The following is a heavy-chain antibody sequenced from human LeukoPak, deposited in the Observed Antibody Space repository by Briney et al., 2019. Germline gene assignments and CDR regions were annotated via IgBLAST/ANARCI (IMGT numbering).Heavy chain of an antibody. CDR1: GYTFTVYY. Sequence: GASVTVSRKASGYTFTVYYMHWVRQAPGQGLEWMGWINPNSGGTNYAQKFQGRVTMTRDTSISTAYMELSRLRSDDTAVYYCASRQEWLFLGFGPWGQGTLVTVSS. CDR2: INPNSGGT. CDR3: ASRQEWLFLGFGP. D-gene: IGHD3-3*01. J-gene: IGHJ5*02. V-gene: IGHV1-2*02.